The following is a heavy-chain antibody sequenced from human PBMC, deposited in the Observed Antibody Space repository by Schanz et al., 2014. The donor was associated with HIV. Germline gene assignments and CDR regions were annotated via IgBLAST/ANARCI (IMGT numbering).Heavy chain of an antibody. CDR3: AKMDAAMGINWFDP. CDR1: GYTFTSYD. CDR2: MNPNSGNT. D-gene: IGHD5-18*01. J-gene: IGHJ5*02. Sequence: QVQLVQSGAEVKKPGASVKVSCKASGYTFTSYDINWVRQATGKGLEWMGWMNPNSGNTGYAQKFQGRVTMTRNTSITTAYMELSSLRSEDTAVYFCAKMDAAMGINWFDPWGQGTLVTVSS. V-gene: IGHV1-8*01.